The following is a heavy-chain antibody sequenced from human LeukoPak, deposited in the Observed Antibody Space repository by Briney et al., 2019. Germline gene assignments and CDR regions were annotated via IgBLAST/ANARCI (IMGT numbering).Heavy chain of an antibody. CDR1: GFTFNSYA. J-gene: IGHJ6*03. CDR2: IWYDGSNK. CDR3: ARARGWQPNYYYYYMDV. Sequence: GGSLRLSCIPSGFTFNSYAMFWVRQAPGKGLEWVSLIWYDGSNKYYADSVKGRFTISRDNSKNTLFLQMNGLRAEDTAVYYCARARGWQPNYYYYYMDVWGTGTTVTVSS. V-gene: IGHV3-33*07. D-gene: IGHD2-15*01.